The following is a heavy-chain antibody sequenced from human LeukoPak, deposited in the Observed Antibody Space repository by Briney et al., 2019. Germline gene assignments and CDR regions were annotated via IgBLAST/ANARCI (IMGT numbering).Heavy chain of an antibody. CDR2: IYYSGST. Sequence: SETLSLTCAVSGGSISSGGYSWSWIRQPPGKGLEWIGYIYYSGSTYYNPSLKSRVTISVDTSKNQFSLKLSSVTAADTAVYCCARAYGDYHFDYWGQGTLVTVSP. CDR1: GGSISSGGYS. J-gene: IGHJ4*02. V-gene: IGHV4-30-4*07. D-gene: IGHD4-17*01. CDR3: ARAYGDYHFDY.